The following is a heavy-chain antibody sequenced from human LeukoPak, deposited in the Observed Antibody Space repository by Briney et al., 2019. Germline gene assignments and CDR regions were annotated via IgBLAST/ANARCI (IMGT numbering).Heavy chain of an antibody. CDR1: GFTFSSYG. V-gene: IGHV3-66*04. CDR2: IYSGGST. CDR3: ARQNSTVVPAAIGNYYYYYYYMDV. Sequence: GGSLRLSCAASGFTFSSYGMSWVRQAPGKGLEWVSVIYSGGSTYYADSVKGRFTISRDNPKNTLYLQMNSLRAEDTAVYYCARQNSTVVPAAIGNYYYYYYYMDVWGKGTTVTVSS. J-gene: IGHJ6*03. D-gene: IGHD2-2*01.